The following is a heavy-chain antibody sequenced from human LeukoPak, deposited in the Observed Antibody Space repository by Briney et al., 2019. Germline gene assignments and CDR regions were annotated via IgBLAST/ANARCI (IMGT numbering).Heavy chain of an antibody. CDR1: GFSFSNSW. J-gene: IGHJ4*02. V-gene: IGHV3-7*01. CDR3: AKDSSAAY. Sequence: GGSLRLSCAASGFSFSNSWMSWVRQAPGKGLEWLANIKQDGSERYYVDSVRGRFTISRDNAKNSLFLQMNTLGAEGTAMYYCAKDSSAAYWGQGTLVTVSS. D-gene: IGHD3-22*01. CDR2: IKQDGSER.